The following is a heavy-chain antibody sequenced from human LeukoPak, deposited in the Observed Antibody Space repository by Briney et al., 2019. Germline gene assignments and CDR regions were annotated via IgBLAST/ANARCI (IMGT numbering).Heavy chain of an antibody. Sequence: GGSLRLSCVASGFTFCDYGLRWDRQAPGEGLEWVSSVSESGDDTDNADSVKGRFTISRDNSKNTLYLQMHSLRAEDTDVYDCARDSPGDSILWGGYIDHWGQGTLVTVSS. J-gene: IGHJ4*02. CDR2: VSESGDDT. CDR3: ARDSPGDSILWGGYIDH. V-gene: IGHV3-23*01. CDR1: GFTFCDYG. D-gene: IGHD3-9*01.